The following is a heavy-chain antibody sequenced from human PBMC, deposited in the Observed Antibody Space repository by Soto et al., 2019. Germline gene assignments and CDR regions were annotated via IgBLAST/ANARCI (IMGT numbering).Heavy chain of an antibody. CDR1: EFSVSSYY. V-gene: IGHV3-53*01. CDR3: ARFYGAGSWFFEY. Sequence: EVLLVESRGGLIQPGGSLRLSCAVTEFSVSSYYMSWVRQAPGKGLEWVAVIYSDGTTYHADSVKGRFTISRDNFMNTLYLQMNSLRAADTAVYHCARFYGAGSWFFEYWGQGTLVTVSS. J-gene: IGHJ4*02. CDR2: IYSDGTT. D-gene: IGHD3-10*01.